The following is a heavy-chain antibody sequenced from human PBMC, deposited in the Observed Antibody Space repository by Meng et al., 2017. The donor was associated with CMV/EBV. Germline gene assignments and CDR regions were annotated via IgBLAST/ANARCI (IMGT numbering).Heavy chain of an antibody. J-gene: IGHJ4*02. CDR2: ISYDGSNK. CDR1: GFTFSSYA. D-gene: IGHD1-7*01. CDR3: ARGLGVELRDWFDY. Sequence: GGSLRLSCAASGFTFSSYAMHWVRQAPGKGLEWVAVISYDGSNKYYADSVKGRFTISRDNSKNTLYLQMNSLRAEDTAVYYCARGLGVELRDWFDYWGQGTLVTVPQ. V-gene: IGHV3-30-3*01.